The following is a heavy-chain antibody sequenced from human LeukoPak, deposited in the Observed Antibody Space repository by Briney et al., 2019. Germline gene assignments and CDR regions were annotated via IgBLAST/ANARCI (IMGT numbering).Heavy chain of an antibody. Sequence: ASVKVSCKASGYTFTSYDINWVRQATGQGLEWMGWMNPNSGNTGYAQKFQGRVTITRNTSISTAYMELSSLRSEDTAVYYCARGRKWLASLGYWGQGTLVTVS. CDR2: MNPNSGNT. CDR1: GYTFTSYD. J-gene: IGHJ4*02. D-gene: IGHD6-19*01. V-gene: IGHV1-8*03. CDR3: ARGRKWLASLGY.